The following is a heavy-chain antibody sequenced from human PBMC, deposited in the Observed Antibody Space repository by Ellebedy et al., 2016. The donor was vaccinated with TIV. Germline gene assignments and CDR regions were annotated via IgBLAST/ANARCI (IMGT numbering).Heavy chain of an antibody. CDR3: ARIPILVPAAGYYYYGMDV. V-gene: IGHV4-59*08. Sequence: MPSETLSLTCTVSGGSISSYYWSWIRQPPGKGLEWIGYIYYSGSTYYNPSLKSRVTISVDTSKNQFSLKLSSVTAADTAVYYCARIPILVPAAGYYYYGMDVWGQGTTVTVSS. CDR1: GGSISSYY. J-gene: IGHJ6*02. D-gene: IGHD2-2*01. CDR2: IYYSGST.